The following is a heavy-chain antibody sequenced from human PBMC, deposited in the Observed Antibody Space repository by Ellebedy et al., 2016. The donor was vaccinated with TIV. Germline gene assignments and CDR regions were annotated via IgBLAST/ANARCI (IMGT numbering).Heavy chain of an antibody. J-gene: IGHJ3*02. CDR1: GYTLTDLS. CDR3: AKGVHIQGVFEI. V-gene: IGHV1-24*01. CDR2: FDPEDGAT. Sequence: AASVKVSCKVSGYTLTDLSMHWVRPAPGNRLDWMGGFDPEDGATVYAQKFQGIVTMTEDTSTDTAYMDLSTLRSEDTAVYYCAKGVHIQGVFEIWGKGTVVTVSS. D-gene: IGHD5-18*01.